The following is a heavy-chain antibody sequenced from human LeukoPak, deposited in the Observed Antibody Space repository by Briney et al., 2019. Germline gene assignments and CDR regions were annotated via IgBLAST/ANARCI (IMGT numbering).Heavy chain of an antibody. CDR1: GGSFSGYY. V-gene: IGHV4-34*01. Sequence: SETLSFTCAVYGGSFSGYYWSWIRQPPGKGLEWIGEINHSGSTNYNPSLKSRVTISVDTSKNQFPLKLSSVTAADTAVYYCARGWAYDYVWGSYRYQPAFDYWGQGTLVTVSS. D-gene: IGHD3-16*02. J-gene: IGHJ4*02. CDR2: INHSGST. CDR3: ARGWAYDYVWGSYRYQPAFDY.